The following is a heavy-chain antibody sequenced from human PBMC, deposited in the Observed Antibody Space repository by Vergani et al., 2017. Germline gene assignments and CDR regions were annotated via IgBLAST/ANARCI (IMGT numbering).Heavy chain of an antibody. J-gene: IGHJ6*02. CDR2: ISPGASTV. D-gene: IGHD5-24*01. V-gene: IGHV3-11*04. CDR3: AKNPGKATTRHYYAMDV. CDR1: GFKFSDPY. Sequence: LEESGGGSVKPGGSLRLSCAASGFKFSDPYMSWIRQAPGKGLEWVSHISPGASTVSYTDSVTGRFTVSRDNDNNSLTLDMTTLRIEDTAVYYWAKNPGKATTRHYYAMDVWGQGTTVTVSS.